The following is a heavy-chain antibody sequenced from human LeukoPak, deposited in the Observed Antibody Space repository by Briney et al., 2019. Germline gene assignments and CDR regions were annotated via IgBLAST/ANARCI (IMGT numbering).Heavy chain of an antibody. Sequence: GGSLRLSCAASGFTFSSYAMSWVRQAPGKGLEWVSAISGSGGSTYYADSVKGRFTISRDNSKNTLYLQMNSLRAEDTAVYYCAKDKGGRGIGVVRKNYYGMDVWGQGTTVTVSS. D-gene: IGHD3-3*01. V-gene: IGHV3-23*01. CDR1: GFTFSSYA. CDR2: ISGSGGST. CDR3: AKDKGGRGIGVVRKNYYGMDV. J-gene: IGHJ6*02.